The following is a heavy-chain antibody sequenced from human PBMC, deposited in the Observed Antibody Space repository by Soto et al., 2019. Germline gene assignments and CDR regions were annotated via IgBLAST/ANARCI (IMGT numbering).Heavy chain of an antibody. V-gene: IGHV4-61*01. CDR1: GDSVSRDSSY. CDR2: IYYTGST. D-gene: IGHD6-19*01. J-gene: IGHJ4*02. Sequence: PSETLSLTCTVSGDSVSRDSSYWSWIRQPPGKGLEWIGYIYYTGSTNYNPSLKSRVTISLDTSKNQFSLKLSSVTVADTAVYYCGRGSRGSGWYFSYWGQGTLVTVSS. CDR3: GRGSRGSGWYFSY.